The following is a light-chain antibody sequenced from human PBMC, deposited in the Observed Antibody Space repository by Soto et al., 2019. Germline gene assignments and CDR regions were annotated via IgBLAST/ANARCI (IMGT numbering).Light chain of an antibody. V-gene: IGLV2-14*01. Sequence: QSALTQPASVSGSPGQSITISCTGTSSDVGGYYYVYWYQQHPGKAPKLLIYDVSNRPSGVSNRFSGSKSGNTASLTISGLQAEDEADYYCSSYPSSRTPLFGGGTKVTVL. CDR3: SSYPSSRTPL. CDR2: DVS. CDR1: SSDVGGYYY. J-gene: IGLJ3*02.